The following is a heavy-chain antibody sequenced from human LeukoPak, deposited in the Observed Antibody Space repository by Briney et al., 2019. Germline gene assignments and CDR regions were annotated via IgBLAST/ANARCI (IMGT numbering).Heavy chain of an antibody. Sequence: ASVIVSCKASGYAFNAFYIHWVRQAPGQGLEWMGWINPHSGDTNYAQNFQGRVTMTRNTSIKTAYMELNRLKSDDTAVYFCARGNDLTYWGQGTLLTVSS. D-gene: IGHD1-1*01. CDR2: INPHSGDT. CDR3: ARGNDLTY. CDR1: GYAFNAFY. V-gene: IGHV1-2*02. J-gene: IGHJ4*02.